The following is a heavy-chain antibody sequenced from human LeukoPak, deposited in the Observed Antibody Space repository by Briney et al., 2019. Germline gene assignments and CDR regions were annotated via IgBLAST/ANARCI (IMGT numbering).Heavy chain of an antibody. CDR2: ISSSSSYI. Sequence: GGSLRLSCAASGFTFSSYGMNWVRQAPGKGLEWVSSISSSSSYIYYADSVKGRFTISRDNAKNSLYLQMNSLRAEDTAVYYCARATTLGPAAMIEGAFDIWGQGTMVTVSS. CDR1: GFTFSSYG. J-gene: IGHJ3*02. D-gene: IGHD2-2*01. V-gene: IGHV3-21*01. CDR3: ARATTLGPAAMIEGAFDI.